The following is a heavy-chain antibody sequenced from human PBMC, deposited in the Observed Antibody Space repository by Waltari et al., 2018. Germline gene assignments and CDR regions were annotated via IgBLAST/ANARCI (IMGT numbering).Heavy chain of an antibody. CDR3: ARLAPRTYRSPVPGRHYYYGMDV. CDR2: ISDDETSI. J-gene: IGHJ6*02. Sequence: EEQLLESGGGLVQPGDSLRLSCAGSGFRLCNYWMNWVRQAPGEGLVWVARISDDETSISYADAVKGRFTISRDNAKNTVYLQMKRLRVEDTAVYYCARLAPRTYRSPVPGRHYYYGMDVWGQGTTVTVSS. CDR1: GFRLCNYW. D-gene: IGHD3-10*01. V-gene: IGHV3-74*01.